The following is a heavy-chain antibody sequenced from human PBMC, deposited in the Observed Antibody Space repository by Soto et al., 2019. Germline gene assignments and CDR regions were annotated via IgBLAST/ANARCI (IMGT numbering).Heavy chain of an antibody. Sequence: LRLSCAASGFTFSSYAMHWVRQAPGKGLEWVAVISYDGSNKYYADSVKGRFTISRDNSKNTLYLQMNSLRAEDTAVYYCARVRGYSSGWAPHYWGQGTLVTVSS. J-gene: IGHJ4*02. CDR3: ARVRGYSSGWAPHY. CDR2: ISYDGSNK. CDR1: GFTFSSYA. V-gene: IGHV3-30-3*01. D-gene: IGHD6-19*01.